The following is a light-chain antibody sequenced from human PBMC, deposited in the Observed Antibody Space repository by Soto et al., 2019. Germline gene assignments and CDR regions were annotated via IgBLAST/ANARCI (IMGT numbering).Light chain of an antibody. Sequence: EIVMTQSPVTLSVSPGDRATLSCRASQSVYSNLAWYQQKPGQAPRLLIYGASTRATGIPARFSGSGSGTEFTLTISSLQSEDFAGYYCQQYNKWPRTFCGGTKVEIK. J-gene: IGKJ4*01. CDR1: QSVYSN. V-gene: IGKV3-15*01. CDR2: GAS. CDR3: QQYNKWPRT.